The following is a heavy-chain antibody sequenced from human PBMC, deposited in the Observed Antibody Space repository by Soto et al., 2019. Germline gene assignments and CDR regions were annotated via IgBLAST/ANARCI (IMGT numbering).Heavy chain of an antibody. V-gene: IGHV1-69*01. CDR3: ARPSTVPVGALEYFQH. CDR2: IIPIFGTA. Sequence: QVQLVQSGAEVKKPGSSVKVSCKASGGAFSSYAISWVRQAPGQGLEWMGGIIPIFGTANYAQKFQGRVMITADESTSTAHMELSSLRSEATAVYYCARPSTVPVGALEYFQHWGQGTLVTVSS. D-gene: IGHD4-17*01. CDR1: GGAFSSYA. J-gene: IGHJ1*01.